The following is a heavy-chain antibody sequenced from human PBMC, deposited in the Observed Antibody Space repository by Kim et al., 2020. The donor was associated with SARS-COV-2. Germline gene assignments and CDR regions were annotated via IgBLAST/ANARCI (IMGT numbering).Heavy chain of an antibody. D-gene: IGHD1-26*01. J-gene: IGHJ5*02. Sequence: ADSVKGRFTISRDNSKNTLYLQMNSLRAEDTAVYYCAKPLVGATSWFDPWGQGTLVTVSS. V-gene: IGHV3-23*01. CDR3: AKPLVGATSWFDP.